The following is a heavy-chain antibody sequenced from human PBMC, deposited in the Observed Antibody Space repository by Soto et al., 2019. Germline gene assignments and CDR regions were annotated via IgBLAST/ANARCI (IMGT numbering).Heavy chain of an antibody. V-gene: IGHV3-66*01. CDR3: VREGTTTPNYFDH. Sequence: EVQLVESGGGLVQPGGSLRLSCAASGFTVSNNYMNWVRQAPGKGLEWVSVIYSGSSTYYADSVKGRFTISRDISKNMLYLQMNSLRAEDTAVYHCVREGTTTPNYFDHWGQGTLVTVSS. D-gene: IGHD1-26*01. J-gene: IGHJ4*02. CDR2: IYSGSST. CDR1: GFTVSNNY.